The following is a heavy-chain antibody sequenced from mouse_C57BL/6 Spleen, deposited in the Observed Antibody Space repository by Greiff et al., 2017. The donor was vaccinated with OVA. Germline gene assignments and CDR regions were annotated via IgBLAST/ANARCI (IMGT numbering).Heavy chain of an antibody. V-gene: IGHV1-39*01. Sequence: VQLKESGPELVKPGASVKISCKASGYSFTDYNMNWVKQSNGKSLEWIGVINPNYGTTSYNQKFKGKATLTVDQSSSTAYMQLNSLTSEDSAVYYCASPYGSTSWFAYWGQGTLVTVSA. CDR1: GYSFTDYN. J-gene: IGHJ3*01. CDR2: INPNYGTT. CDR3: ASPYGSTSWFAY. D-gene: IGHD1-1*01.